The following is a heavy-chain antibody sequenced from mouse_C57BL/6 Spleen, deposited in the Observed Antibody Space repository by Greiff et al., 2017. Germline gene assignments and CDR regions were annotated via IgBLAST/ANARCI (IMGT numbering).Heavy chain of an antibody. V-gene: IGHV1-50*01. J-gene: IGHJ1*03. CDR3: ARWEYGSSYEYFDV. D-gene: IGHD1-1*01. Sequence: VQLQQPGAELVKPGASVKLSCKASGYTFTSYWMQWVKQRPGQGLEWIGEIDPSDSYTNYYQKFKGKATLTVDTSSSTAYMQLSSLTSEDSAVYYCARWEYGSSYEYFDVWGTGTTVTVSS. CDR1: GYTFTSYW. CDR2: IDPSDSYT.